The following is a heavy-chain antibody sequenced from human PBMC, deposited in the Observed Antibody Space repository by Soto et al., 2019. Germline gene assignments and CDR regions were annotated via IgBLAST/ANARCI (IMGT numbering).Heavy chain of an antibody. D-gene: IGHD5-18*01. CDR3: ARDRLMATAGTARHYFGLDV. CDR2: IYYSGNT. V-gene: IGHV4-31*03. J-gene: IGHJ6*02. Sequence: SETLSLTCTVSGGSIRSGGYYWSWVRQNPRRGLEWIGNIYYSGNTYYNPSLKSRLTISVDTSKNQLSLNLSSVTAADTAVYYCARDRLMATAGTARHYFGLDVWGQGTTVTVSS. CDR1: GGSIRSGGYY.